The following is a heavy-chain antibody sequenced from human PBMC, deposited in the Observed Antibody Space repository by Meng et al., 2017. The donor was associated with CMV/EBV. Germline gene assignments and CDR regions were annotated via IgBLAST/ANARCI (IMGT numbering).Heavy chain of an antibody. Sequence: HVQLQEPRQALLTPAQTLSLTCTVSGGSISSGDYYWSWIRQPPGKGLEWIGYIYYSGSTYYNPSLKSRVTISVDTSKNQFSLKLSSVTAADTAVYYCARVMGPNRTPYYFDYWGQGTLVTVSS. CDR2: IYYSGST. CDR3: ARVMGPNRTPYYFDY. CDR1: GGSISSGDYY. V-gene: IGHV4-30-4*08. J-gene: IGHJ4*02. D-gene: IGHD1-14*01.